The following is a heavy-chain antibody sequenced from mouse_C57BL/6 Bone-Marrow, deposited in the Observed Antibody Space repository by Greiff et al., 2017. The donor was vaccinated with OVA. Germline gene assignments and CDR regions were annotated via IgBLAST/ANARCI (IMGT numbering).Heavy chain of an antibody. J-gene: IGHJ1*03. CDR1: GYTFTAYT. CDR2: IHPNNGGT. CDR3: ARERDFDV. V-gene: IGHV1-18*01. Sequence: DVQLQESGPELVKPGASVKIPCKASGYTFTAYTMDWVKQSHGKSLEWIGDIHPNNGGTIYNQKFKGKATLTVDKSSSTAYMELRSLTSEDTAVYYCARERDFDVWGTGTTVTVSS.